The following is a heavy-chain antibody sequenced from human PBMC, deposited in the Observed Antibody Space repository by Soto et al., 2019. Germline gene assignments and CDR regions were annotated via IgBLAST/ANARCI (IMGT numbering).Heavy chain of an antibody. CDR1: GFIFTRYC. V-gene: IGHV3-7*01. CDR2: IKPDETEI. J-gene: IGHJ4*02. D-gene: IGHD3-10*01. Sequence: XGCLRLSCSACGFIFTRYCMTGVRQAPGKGLEWVANIKPDETEIHYADSVKGRFTTSRDNAKDSLYLQMSSLRAEDTAVYYCATLWAPDGSDTFDYCGQGALVTVSS. CDR3: ATLWAPDGSDTFDY.